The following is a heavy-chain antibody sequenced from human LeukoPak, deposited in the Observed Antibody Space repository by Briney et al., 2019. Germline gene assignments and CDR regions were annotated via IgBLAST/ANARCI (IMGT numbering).Heavy chain of an antibody. Sequence: GGSLRLSCAASGFTFSSYAMSWVRQAPGKGREWVSAISGSGGSTYYADSVKGRFTISRDNSQNTLYLQMNSLRAEDTAVYYCAKGFGGYYYDSSGYYGRHDAFDIWGQGTMVTVSS. V-gene: IGHV3-23*01. D-gene: IGHD3-22*01. CDR2: ISGSGGST. CDR1: GFTFSSYA. J-gene: IGHJ3*02. CDR3: AKGFGGYYYDSSGYYGRHDAFDI.